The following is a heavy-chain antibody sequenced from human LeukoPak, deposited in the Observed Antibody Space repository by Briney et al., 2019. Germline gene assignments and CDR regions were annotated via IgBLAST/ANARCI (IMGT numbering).Heavy chain of an antibody. CDR2: ISHTGTT. CDR3: ARPLRFSDFPWYMDV. V-gene: IGHV4-39*01. D-gene: IGHD1-26*01. J-gene: IGHJ6*04. Sequence: KASETLSLTCTVSGGSISSSSYYWGWIRQPPGKGLEWIGSISHTGTTYYNPSLEGRITISADTSKNQFSLNLSSVTAADTAVFYCARPLRFSDFPWYMDVWGKGTTVTVPS. CDR1: GGSISSSSYY.